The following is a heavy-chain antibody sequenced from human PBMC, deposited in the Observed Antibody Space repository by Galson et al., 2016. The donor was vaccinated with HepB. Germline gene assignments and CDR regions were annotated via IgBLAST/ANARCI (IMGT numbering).Heavy chain of an antibody. J-gene: IGHJ4*02. CDR2: MAGVGGNT. D-gene: IGHD3-16*01. Sequence: SLRLSCAASGFTFSDYGMAWVRQAPGRGLEWVATMAGVGGNTHYPDSVKGRFTISRDTSKNTLSLQMNSLRAEDTALYYCARDVGGLMFDYWGQGTLVTVSS. V-gene: IGHV3-23*01. CDR3: ARDVGGLMFDY. CDR1: GFTFSDYG.